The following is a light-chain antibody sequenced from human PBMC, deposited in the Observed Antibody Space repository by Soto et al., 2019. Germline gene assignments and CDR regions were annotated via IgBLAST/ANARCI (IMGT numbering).Light chain of an antibody. CDR2: DVS. V-gene: IGKV3-11*01. CDR3: HQRSNWPLT. CDR1: QSVTKY. J-gene: IGKJ4*01. Sequence: VLTQSPATLSLSPGERATLSCRASQSVTKYLAWYQQKPGQDLRLVMYDVSKRATGIPARFSGSGSGTDFTLTISSLEPEDFAVYYCHQRSNWPLTFGGGTKLEIK.